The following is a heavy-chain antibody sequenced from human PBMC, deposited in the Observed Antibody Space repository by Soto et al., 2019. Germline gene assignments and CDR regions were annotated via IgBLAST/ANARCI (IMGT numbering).Heavy chain of an antibody. V-gene: IGHV4-34*01. CDR3: ARALSYYDFWSGYYSSYYGMDV. CDR1: GGSFSGYY. Sequence: SETLSLTCAVYGGSFSGYYWSWIRQPPGKGLEWIGEINHSGSTNYNPSLKSRVTISVDTSKNQFSLKLSSVTAADTAVYYCARALSYYDFWSGYYSSYYGMDVWGQGTTGTAP. J-gene: IGHJ6*02. CDR2: INHSGST. D-gene: IGHD3-3*01.